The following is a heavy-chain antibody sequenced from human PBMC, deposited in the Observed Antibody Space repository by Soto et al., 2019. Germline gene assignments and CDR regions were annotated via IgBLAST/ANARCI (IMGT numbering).Heavy chain of an antibody. CDR1: GGTFSNYA. V-gene: IGHV1-69*13. CDR2: IIPIFDTT. D-gene: IGHD2-15*01. J-gene: IGHJ4*02. Sequence: SVKVSCKASGGTFSNYAINWVRQAPGQGLEWMGGIIPIFDTTNFAQKFQGRVTINADESTSTAYMELSSLRYEDTAVYYCSRAGRRGGSLTPPRTFDYWGQGTLVT. CDR3: SRAGRRGGSLTPPRTFDY.